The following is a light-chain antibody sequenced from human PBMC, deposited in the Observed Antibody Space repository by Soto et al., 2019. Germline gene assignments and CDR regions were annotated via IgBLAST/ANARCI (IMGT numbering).Light chain of an antibody. CDR3: QQGHNWPLT. V-gene: IGKV3-15*01. CDR2: GAS. Sequence: EIVMTQSPATLSVSPGESATLSCRASQSISSELAWYQQKPGQPPRLLIYGASTRATGVPARFTGSGSGSDFTLNISGLQSEDCAVYYCQQGHNWPLTFGQGTRLEI. J-gene: IGKJ2*01. CDR1: QSISSE.